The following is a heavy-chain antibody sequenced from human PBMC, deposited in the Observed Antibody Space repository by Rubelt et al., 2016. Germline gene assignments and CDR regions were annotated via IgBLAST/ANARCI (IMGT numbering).Heavy chain of an antibody. V-gene: IGHV1-18*01. CDR2: ISAYNGNT. CDR3: ARGEVAVPAATRQNWGFDP. CDR1: GYTFTSYG. Sequence: QVQLVQSGAEVKKPGASVKVSCKASGYTFTSYGISWVRQAPGQGLEWMGWISAYNGNTNYAQKFQGRVTMTRDTSISTAYMGLSRLRSDDTAVYYCARGEVAVPAATRQNWGFDPWGQGTLVTVSS. D-gene: IGHD2-2*01. J-gene: IGHJ5*02.